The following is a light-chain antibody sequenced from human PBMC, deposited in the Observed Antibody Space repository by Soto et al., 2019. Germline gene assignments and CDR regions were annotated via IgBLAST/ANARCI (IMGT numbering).Light chain of an antibody. CDR2: GAS. CDR1: QSISSN. J-gene: IGKJ3*01. V-gene: IGKV3-15*01. CDR3: QQYNNWPPRT. Sequence: EIVLTQSPGTLSLSPGERVTLSCRASQSISSNLAWYQQKPGQAPRLLIYGASTRATGIPARFSGSGSGTEFTLTISSLQSEDFAVYYCQQYNNWPPRTFGPGTKVDIK.